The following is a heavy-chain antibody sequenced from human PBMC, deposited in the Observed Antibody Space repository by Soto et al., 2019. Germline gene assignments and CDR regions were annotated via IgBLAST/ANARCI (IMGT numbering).Heavy chain of an antibody. J-gene: IGHJ4*02. CDR3: AKENLAVKALDY. V-gene: IGHV4-30-2*01. Sequence: SETLSLTCAVSGGSISSGGYSWSWIRQPPGKGLEWIGYIYHSGSTYYNPSLKSRVTISVDRSKNQFSLKLSSVTAEDTAVYYCAKENLAVKALDYWGQGTLVTVSS. CDR2: IYHSGST. D-gene: IGHD6-19*01. CDR1: GGSISSGGYS.